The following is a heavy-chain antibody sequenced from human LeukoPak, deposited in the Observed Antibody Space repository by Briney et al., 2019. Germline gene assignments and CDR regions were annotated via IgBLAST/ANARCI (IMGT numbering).Heavy chain of an antibody. D-gene: IGHD6-13*01. CDR1: GYSFTGYY. CDR3: ARVTAGSS. Sequence: ASVRVSCKTSGYSFTGYYLHWLRQAPGQGLEWMGWINLNSGGTNYAQQFQGRVTMTRDTSINTVYMELSRLKSDDTALYYCARVTAGSSWGQGTLVTVSS. CDR2: INLNSGGT. V-gene: IGHV1-2*02. J-gene: IGHJ1*01.